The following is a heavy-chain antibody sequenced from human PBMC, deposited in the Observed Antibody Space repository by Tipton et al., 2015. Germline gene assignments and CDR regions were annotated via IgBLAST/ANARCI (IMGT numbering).Heavy chain of an antibody. D-gene: IGHD1-26*01. V-gene: IGHV4-61*01. Sequence: TLSLTCTVSGGSVGSGSYCWSWIRQPPGKGLEWIGFIYYTWSTNYSPSLKSRLTISVDTSKNQFSLKLSSVTAADTAVYYCARDCGNYAFDYWGQGTLVTVSS. CDR3: ARDCGNYAFDY. CDR1: GGSVGSGSYC. J-gene: IGHJ4*02. CDR2: IYYTWST.